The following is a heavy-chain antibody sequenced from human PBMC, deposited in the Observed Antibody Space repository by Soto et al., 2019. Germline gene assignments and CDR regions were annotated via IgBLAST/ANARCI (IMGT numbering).Heavy chain of an antibody. CDR2: ISYDGSNK. D-gene: IGHD6-6*01. Sequence: GGSLRLSCAASGFTFSSYGMHWVRQAPGKGLEWVAVISYDGSNKYYADSVKGRFTISRDNSKNTLYLQMNSLRAEDTAVYYWAKALRRSSSNYYYYGMDVWGQGTTVTVSS. CDR1: GFTFSSYG. J-gene: IGHJ6*02. V-gene: IGHV3-30*18. CDR3: AKALRRSSSNYYYYGMDV.